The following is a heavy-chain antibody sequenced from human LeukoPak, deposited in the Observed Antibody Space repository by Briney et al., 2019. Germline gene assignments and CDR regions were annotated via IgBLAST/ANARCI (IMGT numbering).Heavy chain of an antibody. CDR3: ARQQTYGDSSRGFDY. J-gene: IGHJ4*02. V-gene: IGHV4-34*01. D-gene: IGHD4-17*01. Sequence: SETLSLTCTVSGGSISSYYWSWIRQPPGKGLEWIGEINHSGSTNYNPSLKSRVTISVDTSKKQFSLKLSSVTAADTAVYYCARQQTYGDSSRGFDYWGQGTLVTVSS. CDR2: INHSGST. CDR1: GGSISSYY.